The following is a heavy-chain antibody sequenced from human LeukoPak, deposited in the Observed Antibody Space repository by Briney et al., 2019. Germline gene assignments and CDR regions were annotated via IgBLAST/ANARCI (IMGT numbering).Heavy chain of an antibody. Sequence: PGGSLRLSCAASGFTFSSYAMSWVRQAPGKELEWVSAISGSGGSTYYADSVKGRFTISRDNSKNTLYLQMNSLRAEDTAVYYCAKALYYYGSGTLMGAFDIWGQGTMVTVSS. CDR1: GFTFSSYA. CDR3: AKALYYYGSGTLMGAFDI. D-gene: IGHD3-10*01. J-gene: IGHJ3*02. V-gene: IGHV3-23*01. CDR2: ISGSGGST.